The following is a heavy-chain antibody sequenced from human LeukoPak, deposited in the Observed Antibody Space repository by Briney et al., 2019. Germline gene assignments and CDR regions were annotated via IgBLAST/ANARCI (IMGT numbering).Heavy chain of an antibody. Sequence: PGGSLRLSCAPSGFTFSSYAMSWVRHAPGEGLEWVSAISGSGGSTYYADSVKGRFTISRDNSKNTVYVQMNRQRAEDTGIYQCAKPETRRFRYFDWLSPRPYYYYGMDVWGQGTTVTVSS. D-gene: IGHD3-9*01. CDR2: ISGSGGST. V-gene: IGHV3-23*01. CDR1: GFTFSSYA. J-gene: IGHJ6*02. CDR3: AKPETRRFRYFDWLSPRPYYYYGMDV.